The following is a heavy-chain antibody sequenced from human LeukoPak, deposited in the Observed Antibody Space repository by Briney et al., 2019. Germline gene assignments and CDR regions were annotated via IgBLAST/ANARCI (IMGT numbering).Heavy chain of an antibody. J-gene: IGHJ4*02. V-gene: IGHV4-38-2*02. CDR1: GYSISSGYY. CDR2: IYYSGST. D-gene: IGHD6-19*01. CDR3: ARDRAYSSGWYYLQYYFDY. Sequence: SETLSLTCTVSGYSISSGYYWGWIRQPPGKGLEWIGSIYYSGSTYYNPSLKSRVTISVDTSKNQFSLKLSSVTAADTAVYYCARDRAYSSGWYYLQYYFDYWGQGTLVTVSS.